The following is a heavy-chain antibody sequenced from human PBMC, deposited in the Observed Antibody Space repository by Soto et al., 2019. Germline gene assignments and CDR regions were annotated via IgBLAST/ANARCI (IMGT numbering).Heavy chain of an antibody. D-gene: IGHD6-13*01. Sequence: VQLLDSGGGLVQPGGSLRLSCAASGFTFSSYAMGWVRQAPGKGLEWVSGISSTGGTADYADSVKGRFTISRDNSRNQMNLQMRSLRADDTAIYYCVKDRWNVAAAEGFDSWGQGTLVTVSS. CDR3: VKDRWNVAAAEGFDS. CDR1: GFTFSSYA. J-gene: IGHJ4*02. V-gene: IGHV3-23*01. CDR2: ISSTGGTA.